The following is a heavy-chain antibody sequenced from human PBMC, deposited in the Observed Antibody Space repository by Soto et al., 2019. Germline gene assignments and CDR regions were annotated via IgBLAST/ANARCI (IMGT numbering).Heavy chain of an antibody. CDR3: ARGSGWADFDF. V-gene: IGHV4-31*03. CDR1: GGSISGGVYY. CDR2: IYTSGST. J-gene: IGHJ4*02. Sequence: QVQLQESGPGLVKPSQTLSLTCSVSGGSISGGVYYWSWIRQHPGKGLEWIGYIYTSGSTYYNPSLKSRRTITGDTCKNQLSLQLSSVTAADPAVYYCARGSGWADFDFWGQGTLVTVSS. D-gene: IGHD1-26*01.